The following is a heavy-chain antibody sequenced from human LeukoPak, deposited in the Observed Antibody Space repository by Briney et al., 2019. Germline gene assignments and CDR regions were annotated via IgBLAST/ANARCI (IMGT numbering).Heavy chain of an antibody. D-gene: IGHD2-21*02. Sequence: GASVKDSCKVSGYTLTELSMHWVRQAPGKGLEWMGGFDPEDGETIYAQKFQGRVTMTEDTSTDTAYMELSSLRSEDTAVYYCATAYCGGDCYSSWFDPWGQGTLVTVSS. CDR1: GYTLTELS. CDR2: FDPEDGET. J-gene: IGHJ5*02. CDR3: ATAYCGGDCYSSWFDP. V-gene: IGHV1-24*01.